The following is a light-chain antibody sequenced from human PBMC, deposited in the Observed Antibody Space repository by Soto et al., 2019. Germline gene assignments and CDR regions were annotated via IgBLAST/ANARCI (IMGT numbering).Light chain of an antibody. Sequence: QSALTQPASVSGSPGQSITISCTGTSSDVGRYNLVSWYQQHPGKAPKLMIYDGSKRPSGVTDRFSGSKSGNTASLTVSGLQAEDEADYYCFSYAGSSSVFGGGTKLTVL. CDR2: DGS. CDR3: FSYAGSSSV. CDR1: SSDVGRYNL. J-gene: IGLJ3*02. V-gene: IGLV2-23*01.